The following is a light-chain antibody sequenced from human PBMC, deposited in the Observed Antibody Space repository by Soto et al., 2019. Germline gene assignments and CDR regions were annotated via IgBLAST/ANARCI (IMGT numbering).Light chain of an antibody. CDR1: QSINSSY. Sequence: ESVLTQSPGTLALSPGERATLSCRASQSINSSYLAWYQQKPGQAPRLLIYGASGRATGIPDRFSGSGSGTDFTLTISRLEPEDFAVYYCQQYGRSTWTFGQGTKVDIK. CDR2: GAS. J-gene: IGKJ1*01. CDR3: QQYGRSTWT. V-gene: IGKV3-20*01.